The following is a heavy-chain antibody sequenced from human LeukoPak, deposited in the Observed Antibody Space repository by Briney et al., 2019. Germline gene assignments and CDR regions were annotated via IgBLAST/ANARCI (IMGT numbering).Heavy chain of an antibody. CDR1: GGSISSGGYY. V-gene: IGHV4-31*03. CDR2: IYYSGST. J-gene: IGHJ4*02. CDR3: ARSPPYSSSYVDY. D-gene: IGHD6-6*01. Sequence: NPSETLSLTCTVSGGSISSGGYYWSWIRQHPGKGLEWIGYIYYSGSTYYNPSLKCRVTIAVDTSKKQFSLKLSSVTAADTAVYYCARSPPYSSSYVDYWGQGTLVTVSS.